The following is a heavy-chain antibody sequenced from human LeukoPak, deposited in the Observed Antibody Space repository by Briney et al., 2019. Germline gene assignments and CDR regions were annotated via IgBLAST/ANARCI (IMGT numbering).Heavy chain of an antibody. CDR1: GYTFTSYY. V-gene: IGHV1-46*01. J-gene: IGHJ5*02. Sequence: ASVKVSRKASGYTFTSYYMHWVRQAPGQGLEWMGIINPSGGSTSYAQKFQGRVTMTRDVSTSTVYMELSSLRSEDTAVYYCARGGDYGDYRAWFDPWGQGSLVTVSS. CDR2: INPSGGST. D-gene: IGHD4-17*01. CDR3: ARGGDYGDYRAWFDP.